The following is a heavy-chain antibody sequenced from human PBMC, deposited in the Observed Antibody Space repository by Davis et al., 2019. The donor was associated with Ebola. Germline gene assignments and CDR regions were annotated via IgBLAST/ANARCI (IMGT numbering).Heavy chain of an antibody. D-gene: IGHD3/OR15-3a*01. CDR2: ISYDGSNK. V-gene: IGHV3-30*04. J-gene: IGHJ6*02. CDR3: ASGDGRGRSYDMDV. Sequence: GGSLRLSCVASGFTFSGYAMHWVRQAPGKGLEWVAVISYDGSNKYYADSVKGRFTISRDNSQNTLSLQMNSLRAEDTAVYYCASGDGRGRSYDMDVWGQGTTVTVSS. CDR1: GFTFSGYA.